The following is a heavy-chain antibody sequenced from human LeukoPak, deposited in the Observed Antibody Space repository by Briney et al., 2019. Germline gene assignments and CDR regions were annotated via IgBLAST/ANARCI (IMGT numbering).Heavy chain of an antibody. D-gene: IGHD5-12*01. Sequence: SETLSLTCIVSGGSISGYYWSWIRQPPGKGLEWIGYIYTSGRANYNPSLKSRVTISIDTSKNQFSLKLSSVTAADTAVYYCARHGTVATELDYWGQGTLVTVSS. CDR1: GGSISGYY. V-gene: IGHV4-4*09. CDR3: ARHGTVATELDY. J-gene: IGHJ4*02. CDR2: IYTSGRA.